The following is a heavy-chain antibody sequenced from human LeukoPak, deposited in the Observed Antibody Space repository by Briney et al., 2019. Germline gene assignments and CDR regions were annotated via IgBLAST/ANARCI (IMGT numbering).Heavy chain of an antibody. J-gene: IGHJ2*01. CDR2: IYYTGST. V-gene: IGHV4-31*03. Sequence: SETLSLTCTVSGVSISRGGYYWSWIRQHPGKGLEWLGYIYYTGSTYYNPSLKSRVSISVDTSKNQFSLKLSSVTAADTAVYYCARVSTTVTTGWYFDLWGRGTLVTVSS. CDR1: GVSISRGGYY. CDR3: ARVSTTVTTGWYFDL. D-gene: IGHD4-17*01.